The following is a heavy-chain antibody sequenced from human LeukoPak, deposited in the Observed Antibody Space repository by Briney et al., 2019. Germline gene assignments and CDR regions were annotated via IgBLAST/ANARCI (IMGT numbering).Heavy chain of an antibody. Sequence: GESLKVSCKASGYTFTSYGISWVRQAPGQGLEWMGWISAYNGNTNYAQKLQGRVTMTTDTSTSTAYMELRSLRSDDTAVYYCARDRFYRYCSGGSCHAQFDPWGQGTLVTVSS. D-gene: IGHD2-15*01. CDR2: ISAYNGNT. CDR3: ARDRFYRYCSGGSCHAQFDP. V-gene: IGHV1-18*01. J-gene: IGHJ5*02. CDR1: GYTFTSYG.